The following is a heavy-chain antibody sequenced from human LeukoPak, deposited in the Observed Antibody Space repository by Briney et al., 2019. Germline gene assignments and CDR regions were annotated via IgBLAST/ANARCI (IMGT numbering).Heavy chain of an antibody. CDR1: GFTFSSYA. V-gene: IGHV3-30-3*01. CDR3: ARDRAAARPYYYYGMDV. D-gene: IGHD6-6*01. CDR2: ISYDGSNK. Sequence: PGRSLRLSCAASGFTFSSYAMHWVRQAPGEGLEWVAVISYDGSNKYYADSVKGRFTISRDNSKNTLYLQMNSLRAEDTAVYYCARDRAAARPYYYYGMDVWGQGTTVTVSS. J-gene: IGHJ6*02.